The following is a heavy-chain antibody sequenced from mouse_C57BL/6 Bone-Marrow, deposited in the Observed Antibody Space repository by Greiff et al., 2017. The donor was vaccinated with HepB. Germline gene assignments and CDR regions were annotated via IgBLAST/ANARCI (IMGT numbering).Heavy chain of an antibody. CDR2: INPNYGTT. J-gene: IGHJ4*01. Sequence: EVQLQESGPELVKPGASVKISCKASGYSFTDYNMNWVKQSNGKSLEWIGVINPNYGTTSYNQKFKGKATLTVDQSSSTAYMQLNSLTSEDSAVYYCVRGILLWLKDWAMDYWGQGTSVTVSS. D-gene: IGHD2-2*01. CDR3: VRGILLWLKDWAMDY. CDR1: GYSFTDYN. V-gene: IGHV1-39*01.